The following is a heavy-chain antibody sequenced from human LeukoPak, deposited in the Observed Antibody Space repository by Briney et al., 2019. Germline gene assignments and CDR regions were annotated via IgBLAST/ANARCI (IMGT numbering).Heavy chain of an antibody. CDR1: GGSISSYY. J-gene: IGHJ4*02. V-gene: IGHV4-59*01. D-gene: IGHD6-13*01. CDR3: AREATAAAGLPHFDY. CDR2: IYYSGST. Sequence: SETLSLTCTVSGGSISSYYWSWIRQPPGKGLEWIGYIYYSGSTNYNPSLKSRVTISVDTSKNQFSLKLSSVTAADTAVYYCAREATAAAGLPHFDYWGQGTLVTVSS.